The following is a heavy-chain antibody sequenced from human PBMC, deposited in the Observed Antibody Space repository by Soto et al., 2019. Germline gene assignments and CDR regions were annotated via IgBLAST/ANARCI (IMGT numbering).Heavy chain of an antibody. J-gene: IGHJ4*02. D-gene: IGHD1-26*01. V-gene: IGHV4-39*01. Sequence: SETLSLTNTVSGGSVSSGSYYWSWIRQPPGKGLEWIGSIYYSGCTYYNPSLKSRVTISVDTSKNQFSLKLSSVTAAATAVYYCARVGIVGATGSVDYWGQGTLVTVSS. CDR2: IYYSGCT. CDR1: GGSVSSGSYY. CDR3: ARVGIVGATGSVDY.